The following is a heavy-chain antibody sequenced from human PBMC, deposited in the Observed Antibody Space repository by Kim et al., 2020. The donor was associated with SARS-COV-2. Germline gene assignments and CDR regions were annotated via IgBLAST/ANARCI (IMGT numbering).Heavy chain of an antibody. Sequence: PGDSDTRYSPSFQGQVTISADKSISTAYLQWSSLKASDTAMYYCARGRDYWGQGTLVTVSS. V-gene: IGHV5-51*01. CDR2: PGDSDT. J-gene: IGHJ4*02. CDR3: ARGRDY.